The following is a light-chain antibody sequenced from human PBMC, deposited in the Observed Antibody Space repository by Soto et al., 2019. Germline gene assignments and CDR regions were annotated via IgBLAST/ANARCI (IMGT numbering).Light chain of an antibody. CDR1: QGISNW. Sequence: DIQLTQSPSSVSASVGDRVTLTCRASQGISNWLAWYQQKPGKAPKLLISAASTLQGGVPSGFSGSFSGTDFTLTITSLQAEDFATYFCQQAYSLPVTFGQGTKLEIK. CDR2: AAS. CDR3: QQAYSLPVT. J-gene: IGKJ2*01. V-gene: IGKV1-12*01.